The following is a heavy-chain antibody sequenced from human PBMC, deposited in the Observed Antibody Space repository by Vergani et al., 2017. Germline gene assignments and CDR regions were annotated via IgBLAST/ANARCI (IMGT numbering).Heavy chain of an antibody. V-gene: IGHV3-21*01. CDR2: ISSSISYI. CDR1: GFTFSSYS. J-gene: IGHJ4*02. D-gene: IGHD6-6*01. CDR3: ARACGIAARQGFDY. Sequence: EVQLVESGGGLVKPGGSLRLSCAASGFTFSSYSMNWVRQAPGQGLEWVSFISSSISYIYYADSVKGRFTISRDNAKNSLYLQINSLRAEDTAVYYCARACGIAARQGFDYWGQGTLVTVSS.